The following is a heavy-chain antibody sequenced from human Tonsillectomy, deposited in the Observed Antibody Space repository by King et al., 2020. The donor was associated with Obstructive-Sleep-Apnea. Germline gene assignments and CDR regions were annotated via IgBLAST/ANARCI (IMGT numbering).Heavy chain of an antibody. CDR3: ARAYYYDSSGYYPDY. V-gene: IGHV3-48*04. J-gene: IGHJ4*02. CDR2: ISSSSSTI. Sequence: VQLVQSGGGLVQPGGSLRLSCAASGFTFISYSMNWGRQAPGKGLEWVSSISSSSSTIYYADSVKGRFTISRDNAQNSLYLQMNSLRAEDTAVYYCARAYYYDSSGYYPDYWGQGTLVTVSS. D-gene: IGHD3-22*01. CDR1: GFTFISYS.